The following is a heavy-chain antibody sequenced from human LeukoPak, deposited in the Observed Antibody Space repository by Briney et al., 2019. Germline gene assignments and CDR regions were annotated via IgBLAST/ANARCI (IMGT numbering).Heavy chain of an antibody. CDR2: IYHSGST. CDR1: GGSISSYY. D-gene: IGHD5-18*01. CDR3: ARSRGPIQLWSTSFDY. V-gene: IGHV4-59*08. Sequence: PSETLSLTCTVSGGSISSYYWSWIRQPPGKGLEWIGYIYHSGSTNYNPSLKSRVTISVDTSKNQFSLKLSSVTAADTAVYYCARSRGPIQLWSTSFDYWGQGTLVTVSS. J-gene: IGHJ4*02.